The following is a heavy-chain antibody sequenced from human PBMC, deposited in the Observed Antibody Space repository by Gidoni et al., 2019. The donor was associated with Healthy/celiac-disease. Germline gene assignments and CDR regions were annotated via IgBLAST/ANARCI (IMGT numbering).Heavy chain of an antibody. Sequence: EVQLVESGGGLVKPGGSLRLSCAASGFTFSNAWWNWVRQAPGKGLEWVGRIKSKTDGGTTDYAAPVKGRFTISRDDSKNTLYLQMNSLKTEDTAVYYCTTTVAGSGYYYYYGMDVWGQGTTVTVSS. CDR3: TTTVAGSGYYYYYGMDV. D-gene: IGHD6-19*01. CDR1: GFTFSNAW. J-gene: IGHJ6*02. V-gene: IGHV3-15*07. CDR2: IKSKTDGGTT.